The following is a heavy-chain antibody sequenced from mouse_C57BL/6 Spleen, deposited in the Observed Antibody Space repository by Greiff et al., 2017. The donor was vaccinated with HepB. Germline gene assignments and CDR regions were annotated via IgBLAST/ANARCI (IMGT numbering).Heavy chain of an antibody. Sequence: GGGLVQPKGSLKLSCAASGFSFNTYAMNWVRQAPGKGLEWVARIRSKSNNYATYYADSVKDRFTISRDDSESMLYLQMNNLKTEDTAMYYCVRGGGYFDYWGQGTTLTVSS. J-gene: IGHJ2*01. CDR3: VRGGGYFDY. CDR1: GFSFNTYA. V-gene: IGHV10-1*01. CDR2: IRSKSNNYAT.